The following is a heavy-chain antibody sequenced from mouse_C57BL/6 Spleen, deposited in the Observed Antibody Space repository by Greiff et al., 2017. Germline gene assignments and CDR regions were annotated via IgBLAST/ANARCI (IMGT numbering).Heavy chain of an antibody. D-gene: IGHD2-4*01. CDR2: IYPGSGST. CDR3: AREVYDYDVGY. Sequence: QVQLQQSGAELVKPGASVKMSCKASGYTFTSYWITWVKQRPGQGLEWIGDIYPGSGSTNYNEKFKSKATLTVDTSSSTAYMQLSSLTSEDSAVYYCAREVYDYDVGYWGQGTTLTVSS. CDR1: GYTFTSYW. V-gene: IGHV1-55*01. J-gene: IGHJ2*01.